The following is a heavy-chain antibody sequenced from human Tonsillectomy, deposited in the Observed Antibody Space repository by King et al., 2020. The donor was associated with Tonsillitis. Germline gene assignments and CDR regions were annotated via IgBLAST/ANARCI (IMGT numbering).Heavy chain of an antibody. CDR2: IRSKAYGGTT. J-gene: IGHJ4*02. Sequence: VQLVESGGGLVQPGRSLRLSCPASGFTFGDYTMSWFRQAPGKGLEWVGFIRSKAYGGTTEYAASVKGRFTISRDDSKSIAYLQMNSLKTEDTAVYYCTRGVDTAMGHIDYWGQGTLVTVSS. CDR1: GFTFGDYT. D-gene: IGHD5-18*01. CDR3: TRGVDTAMGHIDY. V-gene: IGHV3-49*03.